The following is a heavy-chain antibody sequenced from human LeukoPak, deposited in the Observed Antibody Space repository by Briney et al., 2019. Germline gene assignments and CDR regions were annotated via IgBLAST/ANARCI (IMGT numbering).Heavy chain of an antibody. D-gene: IGHD2-15*01. CDR2: IYHSGST. CDR3: ASRPHWWYFDY. Sequence: PGGSLRLSCAASGFTFSSYEMNWVRQPPGKGLEWIGEIYHSGSTNYNPSLKSRVTISVDKSKNQFSLKLSSVTAADTAVYYCASRPHWWYFDYWGQGTLVTVSS. V-gene: IGHV4-4*02. J-gene: IGHJ4*02. CDR1: GFTFSSYEM.